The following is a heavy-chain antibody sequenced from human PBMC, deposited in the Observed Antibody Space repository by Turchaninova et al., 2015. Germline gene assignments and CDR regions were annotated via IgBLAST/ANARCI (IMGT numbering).Heavy chain of an antibody. J-gene: IGHJ4*02. CDR3: AKLGQWLGESDY. Sequence: QVQLQESGPGMVKPSETLSLTCAVSGYSISSGDYWGWVRQPPGKGGEWIGITYHSGRTYYNPSLKSRVAISVDTSKNQFSLRLSSVTVADTAVYYCAKLGQWLGESDYWGQGTLVSVSS. V-gene: IGHV4-38-2*01. CDR1: GYSISSGDY. CDR2: TYHSGRT. D-gene: IGHD6-19*01.